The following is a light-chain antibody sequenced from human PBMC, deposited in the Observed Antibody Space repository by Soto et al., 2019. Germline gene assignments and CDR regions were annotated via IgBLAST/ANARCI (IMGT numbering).Light chain of an antibody. J-gene: IGLJ2*01. V-gene: IGLV2-14*01. Sequence: QSVLTQPASGSGSPGQSITISCTGTSSDVGGYNYVSWYQQHPGKAPKLMIYDVSNRPSGVSNRFSGSKSGNTASLTISGLQAEDDADYYCSSYTSSSTLVFGGGTKLTVL. CDR3: SSYTSSSTLV. CDR1: SSDVGGYNY. CDR2: DVS.